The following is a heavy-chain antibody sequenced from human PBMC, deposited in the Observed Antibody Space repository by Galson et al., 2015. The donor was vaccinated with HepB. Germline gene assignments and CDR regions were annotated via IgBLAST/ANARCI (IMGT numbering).Heavy chain of an antibody. D-gene: IGHD5-18*01. CDR3: AKDEGYDYGYFHSSTRYAMDV. CDR2: LSGSGGSR. J-gene: IGHJ6*02. CDR1: GFTFSNYA. Sequence: SLRLSCAASGFTFSNYAMSWVRQAPGKGLQWVSALSGSGGSRYSADSVKGRFTISRDNSKNTLYLQMNSLRAEDTAVYYCAKDEGYDYGYFHSSTRYAMDVWGQGTTVTVSS. V-gene: IGHV3-23*01.